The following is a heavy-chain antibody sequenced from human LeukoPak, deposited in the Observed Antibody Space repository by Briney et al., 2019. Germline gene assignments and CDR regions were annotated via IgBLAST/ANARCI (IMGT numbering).Heavy chain of an antibody. J-gene: IGHJ4*02. CDR3: ARDLTAIAAAGRGGFDY. D-gene: IGHD6-13*01. Sequence: PSETLSLTCTVSGGSISSYYWIWIRQPPGKGLEWIGYIYYSGSTNYNPSLKSRVTISVDTSKNQFSLKLSSVTAADTAVYYCARDLTAIAAAGRGGFDYWGQGTLVTVSS. CDR2: IYYSGST. V-gene: IGHV4-59*01. CDR1: GGSISSYY.